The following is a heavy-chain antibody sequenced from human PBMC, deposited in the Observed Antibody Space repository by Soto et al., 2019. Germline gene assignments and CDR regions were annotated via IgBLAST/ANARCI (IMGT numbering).Heavy chain of an antibody. V-gene: IGHV4-59*01. CDR3: AKYRRTDAEGYTFDY. CDR2: IYYSGST. D-gene: IGHD2-15*01. J-gene: IGHJ4*02. CDR1: GVFLTGSY. Sequence: SSETLSLTCTVSGVFLTGSYWSWIRQPPGKGLEWIGYIYYSGSTNFNPSLKSRVSMSVDTARNQFSLQLSSVTAADTAVYFCAKYRRTDAEGYTFDYWGQGALVTVSS.